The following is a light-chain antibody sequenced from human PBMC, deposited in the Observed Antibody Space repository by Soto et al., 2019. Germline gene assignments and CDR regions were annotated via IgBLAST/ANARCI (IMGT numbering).Light chain of an antibody. CDR3: QQYNSYSPT. J-gene: IGKJ1*01. Sequence: DSPMTQSPSTLSAYVGDRVTIHCRASQSISSWLAWYQQKPGKAPKLLIYDASSLESGVPSRFSGSGSGTEFTLTISSLQPDDFATYYCQQYNSYSPTFGQGTKVDI. V-gene: IGKV1-5*01. CDR1: QSISSW. CDR2: DAS.